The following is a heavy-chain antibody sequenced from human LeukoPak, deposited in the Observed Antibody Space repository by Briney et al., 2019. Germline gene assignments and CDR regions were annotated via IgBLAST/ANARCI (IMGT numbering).Heavy chain of an antibody. D-gene: IGHD6-13*01. CDR1: GASISSGAYY. CDR2: IYYSGST. CDR3: AREVAAVGTSDY. J-gene: IGHJ4*02. Sequence: SETLSLTCTDSGASISSGAYYWSWIRPPPRKGQEWIGYIYYSGSTYYNASLKSRVTISVDTYNKQFSLELSSVTAADTALYYCAREVAAVGTSDYWGQGTLVTVSS. V-gene: IGHV4-30-4*08.